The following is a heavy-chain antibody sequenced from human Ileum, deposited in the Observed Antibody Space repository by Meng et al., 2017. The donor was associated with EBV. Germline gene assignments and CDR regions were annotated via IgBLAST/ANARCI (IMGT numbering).Heavy chain of an antibody. Sequence: QVDLVQSGAEMKSPGASVKVSCKASGYTFTSYDINWVRQGTGQGLEWMGWMNPNRGTTGYAQKFQGRVTMTRNISKSTAYMDLSSLRSEDTAVYYCATGVADFEYWGQGTLVTVSS. V-gene: IGHV1-8*01. D-gene: IGHD6-19*01. J-gene: IGHJ4*02. CDR1: GYTFTSYD. CDR2: MNPNRGTT. CDR3: ATGVADFEY.